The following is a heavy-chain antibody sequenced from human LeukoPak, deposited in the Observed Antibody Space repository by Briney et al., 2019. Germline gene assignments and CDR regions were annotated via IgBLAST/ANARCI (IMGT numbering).Heavy chain of an antibody. CDR1: GYTFSSYY. CDR2: INPSGGST. CDR3: ARDPWDYDSSGYYYDC. J-gene: IGHJ4*02. V-gene: IGHV1-46*01. Sequence: GASVKVSCKASGYTFSSYYMHWVRQAPGQGLEWMGIINPSGGSTTYAQKFQGRVTMTRGTSTSTVYMELSSLTSEDTAVYYCARDPWDYDSSGYYYDCWGQGTLVTVSS. D-gene: IGHD3-22*01.